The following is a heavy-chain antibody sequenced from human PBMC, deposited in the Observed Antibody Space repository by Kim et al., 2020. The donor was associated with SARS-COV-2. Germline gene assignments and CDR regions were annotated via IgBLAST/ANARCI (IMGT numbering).Heavy chain of an antibody. V-gene: IGHV3-23*01. D-gene: IGHD3-22*01. J-gene: IGHJ4*02. CDR3: AKDRGITMIVVVTDYFDY. Sequence: KGRFTISRDNSKNTLYLQMNSLRAEDTAVYYCAKDRGITMIVVVTDYFDYWGQGTLVTVSS.